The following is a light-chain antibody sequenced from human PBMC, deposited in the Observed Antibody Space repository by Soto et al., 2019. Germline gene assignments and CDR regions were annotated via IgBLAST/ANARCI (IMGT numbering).Light chain of an antibody. CDR2: KAS. CDR1: QTISSW. Sequence: DIQMTQSPSTLSGSVGDRVTITCRASQTISSWLAWYQQKPGKAPKLLIYKASTLKSGVPSRFSGSGSGTEFTLTISSLQPDDFANYFCQHYKSDWTLGQGTKVDLK. V-gene: IGKV1-5*03. CDR3: QHYKSDWT. J-gene: IGKJ1*01.